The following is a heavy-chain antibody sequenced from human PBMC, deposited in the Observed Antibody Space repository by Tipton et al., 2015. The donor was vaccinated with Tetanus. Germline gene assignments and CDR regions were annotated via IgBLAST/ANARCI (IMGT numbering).Heavy chain of an antibody. CDR2: VKNKADGGTT. Sequence: SLRLSCATSGLFFKNAWMNWARQAPGKGLEWVGRVKNKADGGTTDYSARVKDRFSISRDDSKNTLFLQMNSLKTEDTAVYYCTTSGRVGSGYRVDYWGRGTLVTVSS. J-gene: IGHJ4*02. CDR1: GLFFKNAW. D-gene: IGHD3-9*01. CDR3: TTSGRVGSGYRVDY. V-gene: IGHV3-15*07.